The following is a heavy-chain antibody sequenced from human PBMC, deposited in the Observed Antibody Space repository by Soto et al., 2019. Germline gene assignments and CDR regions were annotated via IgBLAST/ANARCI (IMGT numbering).Heavy chain of an antibody. CDR2: IYYGGTT. J-gene: IGHJ4*02. CDR1: GGSVRSKSHC. V-gene: IGHV4-31*02. CDR3: ARVGLNGNCLSNCDY. Sequence: TQSRSWTVAGGSVRSKSHCRTWIRQPGGKGLEWIGYIYYGGTTNHNPSLKSRVNMSVETSKNQFSLKLNSVTAADTAVYYCARVGLNGNCLSNCDYWGQGTPVIVSS. D-gene: IGHD1-1*01.